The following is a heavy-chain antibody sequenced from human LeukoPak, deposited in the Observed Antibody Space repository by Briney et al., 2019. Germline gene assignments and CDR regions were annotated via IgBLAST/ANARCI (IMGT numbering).Heavy chain of an antibody. CDR1: GFTFSSYS. CDR2: ISSSSSYI. D-gene: IGHD5-12*01. Sequence: GGSLRLSCAASGFTFSSYSMNWVRQAPGKGLEWVSSISSSSSYIYYADSVKGRFTISRDNAKNSLYLQMNSLRAEDTAVYYCARYGVVATRYYYHGMDVWGQGTTVTVSS. CDR3: ARYGVVATRYYYHGMDV. J-gene: IGHJ6*02. V-gene: IGHV3-21*01.